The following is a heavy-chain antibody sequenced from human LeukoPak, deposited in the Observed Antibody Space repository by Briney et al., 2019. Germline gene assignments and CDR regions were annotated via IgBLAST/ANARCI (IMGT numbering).Heavy chain of an antibody. D-gene: IGHD6-6*01. J-gene: IGHJ4*02. V-gene: IGHV5-51*04. Sequence: GESLKISCKGSGYSLTSYWIGWVRQMPGKGLEWMGIIYPGVSDTRYSPSFQGQVTISADKPISTAYLQWSSLKASDTAMYYCARRAQLVGDYWGQGTLVTVSS. CDR1: GYSLTSYW. CDR3: ARRAQLVGDY. CDR2: IYPGVSDT.